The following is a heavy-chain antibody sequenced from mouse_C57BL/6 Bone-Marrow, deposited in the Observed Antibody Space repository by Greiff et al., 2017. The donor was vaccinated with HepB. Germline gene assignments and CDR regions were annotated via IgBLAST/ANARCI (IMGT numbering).Heavy chain of an antibody. CDR3: ARPAYSYYFDY. CDR2: ISSGGSYT. V-gene: IGHV5-6*01. Sequence: EVKLVESGGDLVKPGGSLKLSCAASGFTFSSYGMSWVRQTPDKRLEWVATISSGGSYTYYPDSVKGRFTISRDNAKNTLYLQRSSLKSEDTAMYYCARPAYSYYFDYWGQGTTLTVSS. CDR1: GFTFSSYG. J-gene: IGHJ2*01. D-gene: IGHD2-10*01.